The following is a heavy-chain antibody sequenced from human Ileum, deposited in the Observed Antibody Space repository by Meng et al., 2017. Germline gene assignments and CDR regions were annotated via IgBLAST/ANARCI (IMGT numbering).Heavy chain of an antibody. D-gene: IGHD4-17*01. V-gene: IGHV4-4*02. CDR1: GASISTSNL. J-gene: IGHJ4*02. Sequence: VHVAGSGPGLGKPSGTLSLPCAVSGASISTSNLWNWVRQPPGKGLEWIGEIHHSGTTNYNPSLKSRVTISLDKSKNQFSLELRSVTAADTAVYYCARHDYGDPTAAFDYWGQGTLVTVSS. CDR3: ARHDYGDPTAAFDY. CDR2: IHHSGTT.